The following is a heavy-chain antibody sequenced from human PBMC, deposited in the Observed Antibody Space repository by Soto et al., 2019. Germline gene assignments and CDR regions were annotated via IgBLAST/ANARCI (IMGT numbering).Heavy chain of an antibody. CDR2: IYYSGST. CDR1: GGSISSGGYY. D-gene: IGHD6-6*01. CDR3: ARLPSSSKLSFDY. J-gene: IGHJ4*02. V-gene: IGHV4-31*03. Sequence: PSETLCLTCTVSGGSISSGGYYWSWIRQHPGKGLEWIGYIYYSGSTYYNPSLKSRVTISVDTSKNQFSLKLSSVTAADTAVYYCARLPSSSKLSFDYWGQGTLVTVSS.